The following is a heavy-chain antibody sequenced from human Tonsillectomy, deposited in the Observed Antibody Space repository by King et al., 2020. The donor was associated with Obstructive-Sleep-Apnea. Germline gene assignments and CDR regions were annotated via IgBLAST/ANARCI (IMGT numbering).Heavy chain of an antibody. CDR1: GGSMSSYY. Sequence: VPLQESGPGLVKPSETLSLTCSVSGGSMSSYYWTWIRQPPGKGLEWIGYIYSSGTTNYNPSLESRVTISVDTSKNQFSLKLSSVTAADTAVYYCARDRIDYEGSYGMDVWGQGTTVTVSS. CDR2: IYSSGTT. J-gene: IGHJ6*02. CDR3: ARDRIDYEGSYGMDV. V-gene: IGHV4-59*01. D-gene: IGHD4-17*01.